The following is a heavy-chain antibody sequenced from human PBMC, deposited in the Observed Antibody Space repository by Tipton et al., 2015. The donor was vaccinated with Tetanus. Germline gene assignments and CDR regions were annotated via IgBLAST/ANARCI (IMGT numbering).Heavy chain of an antibody. CDR2: IYSSGST. V-gene: IGHV4-59*01. CDR1: GGSISSYY. Sequence: TLSLTCTVSGGSISSYYWSWIRQPPGKGLEWIGNIYSSGSTYYNPSLKSRVTISVDTSRNQFSLRLKSVTPADTAMYYCARDHRLSASYAGWFDPWGQGTLVTVSS. J-gene: IGHJ5*02. D-gene: IGHD2-8*01. CDR3: ARDHRLSASYAGWFDP.